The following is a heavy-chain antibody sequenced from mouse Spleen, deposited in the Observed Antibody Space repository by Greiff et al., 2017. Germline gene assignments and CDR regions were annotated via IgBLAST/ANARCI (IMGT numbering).Heavy chain of an antibody. Sequence: EVQLVESGGGLVQPGGSLRLSCATSGFTFTDYYMSWVRQPPGKALEWLGFIRNKANGYTTEYGASVKGRFPISRDNSQSILYLHMNTLGAEDSATYYCARDGATEGYFGVWGAGNTATGPS. V-gene: IGHV7-3*02. CDR2: IRNKANGYTT. J-gene: IGHJ1*01. CDR3: ARDGATEGYFGV. CDR1: GFTFTDYY.